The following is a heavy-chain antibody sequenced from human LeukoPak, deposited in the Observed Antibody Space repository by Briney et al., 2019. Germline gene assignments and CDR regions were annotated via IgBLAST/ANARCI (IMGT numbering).Heavy chain of an antibody. D-gene: IGHD4-23*01. Sequence: GGSLRLSCAASGFTLSGQWMHWVRQAPGKGLVWVSRINSDGSNTRYADSVKGRFTSSRDNRKNTLYLQMNSLRAEDTAVYYCASAVGGARNALDMWGQGTMVTVSS. J-gene: IGHJ3*02. CDR1: GFTLSGQW. CDR3: ASAVGGARNALDM. CDR2: INSDGSNT. V-gene: IGHV3-74*01.